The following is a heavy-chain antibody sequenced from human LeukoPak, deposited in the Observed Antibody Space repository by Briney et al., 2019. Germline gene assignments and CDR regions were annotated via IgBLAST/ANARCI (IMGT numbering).Heavy chain of an antibody. Sequence: SETLSLTCTVSGGSISSYYWSWIRQPPGKGLEWIGYIYYSGSTNYNPSLKSRVTISVDTSKNQFSLKLSSVTAADTAVYYCARAYLDSSSWYYWGQGTLVTVSS. D-gene: IGHD6-13*01. V-gene: IGHV4-59*08. CDR3: ARAYLDSSSWYY. CDR1: GGSISSYY. J-gene: IGHJ4*02. CDR2: IYYSGST.